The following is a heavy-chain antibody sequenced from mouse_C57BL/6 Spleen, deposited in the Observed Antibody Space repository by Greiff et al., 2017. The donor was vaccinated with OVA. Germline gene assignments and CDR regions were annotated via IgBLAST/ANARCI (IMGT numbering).Heavy chain of an antibody. J-gene: IGHJ4*01. CDR1: GYSITSGYY. V-gene: IGHV3-6*01. CDR3: AREGDYDRGYAMDY. D-gene: IGHD2-4*01. Sequence: ESGPGLVKPSQSRSLTCSVTGYSITSGYYWNWIRQFPGNKLEWMGYISYDGSNNYNPSLKNRISITRDTSKNQFFLKLNSVTTEDTATYYCAREGDYDRGYAMDYWGQGTSVTVSS. CDR2: ISYDGSN.